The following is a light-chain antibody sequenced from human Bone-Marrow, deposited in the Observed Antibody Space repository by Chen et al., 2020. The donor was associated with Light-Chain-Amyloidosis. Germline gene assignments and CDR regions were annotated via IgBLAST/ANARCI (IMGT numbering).Light chain of an antibody. Sequence: EILMTQSPATLSVFPGESATLSCRASQSLGSNLAWYQQKPGQAPSLLIDDASNRATGIPDRFRGSGSGTDFTLTISILEPEDFAVYYCQQYGSAPKTFGQGTKVEIK. V-gene: IGKV3-20*01. CDR3: QQYGSAPKT. CDR1: QSLGSN. CDR2: DAS. J-gene: IGKJ1*01.